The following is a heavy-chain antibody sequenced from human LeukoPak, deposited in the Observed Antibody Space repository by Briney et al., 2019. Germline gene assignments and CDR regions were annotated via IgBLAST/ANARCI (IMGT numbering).Heavy chain of an antibody. CDR2: VNPSGST. V-gene: IGHV4-34*01. J-gene: IGHJ4*02. CDR1: GGSFSGYY. Sequence: PSETLSLTCAVYGGSFSGYYWSWIRQLPGNGLEWIGEVNPSGSTNYNPSLKSRVSISVDTSKNQFSLKLSSVTAADTAVYYCARGTLDPILDYWGQGTLVTVSS. CDR3: ARGTLDPILDY. D-gene: IGHD3-3*01.